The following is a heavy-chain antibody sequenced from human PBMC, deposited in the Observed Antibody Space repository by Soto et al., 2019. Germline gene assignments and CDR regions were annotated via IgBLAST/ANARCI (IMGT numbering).Heavy chain of an antibody. CDR2: IYPGDSDT. D-gene: IGHD4-17*01. V-gene: IGHV5-51*01. Sequence: PGESLKISCKGSGYSFATYWIGWVRQMPGKGLEWMGIIYPGDSDTRYSPSFQGQVSISADKSISTAYLQWSSLKASDTAMYYCARPKISNAYYGAFYSWGQGTMVTVSS. CDR3: ARPKISNAYYGAFYS. CDR1: GYSFATYW. J-gene: IGHJ3*02.